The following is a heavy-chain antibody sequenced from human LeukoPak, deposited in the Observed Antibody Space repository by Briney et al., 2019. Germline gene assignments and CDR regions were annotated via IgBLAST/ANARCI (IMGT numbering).Heavy chain of an antibody. CDR3: TGSGARTEY. J-gene: IGHJ4*02. V-gene: IGHV3-48*02. CDR1: GFTVSGFTFNSYS. CDR2: INSRSSTI. Sequence: GGSLRLSCAASGFTVSGFTFNSYSMTWVRQAPGKGLEWVSYINSRSSTIYYTDSVKGRFTISRDNVKNVLYLQMNSLRDEDTAVYYCTGSGARTEYWGQGTLVTVSS. D-gene: IGHD1-26*01.